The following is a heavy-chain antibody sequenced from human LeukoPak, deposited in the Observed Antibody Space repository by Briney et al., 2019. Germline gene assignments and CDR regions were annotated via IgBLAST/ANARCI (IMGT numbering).Heavy chain of an antibody. CDR3: ARDTTSYANPDYAGSLRFDY. J-gene: IGHJ4*02. CDR2: ISAGGDRT. V-gene: IGHV3-23*01. CDR1: GFRFNSYG. Sequence: PGGSLRLSCAASGFRFNSYGMTWVRLAPGKGLEWVSAISAGGDRTYYADAVKGRFTISRDNSNNTLYLQMNSLRAEDTAVYYCARDTTSYANPDYAGSLRFDYWGQGTLVTVSS. D-gene: IGHD4-23*01.